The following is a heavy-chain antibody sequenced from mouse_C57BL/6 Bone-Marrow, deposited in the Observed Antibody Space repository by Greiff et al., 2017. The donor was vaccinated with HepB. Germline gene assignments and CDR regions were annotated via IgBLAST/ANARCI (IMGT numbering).Heavy chain of an antibody. Sequence: VQLQQSGAELVRPGASVKLSCTASGFNIKDDYMHWVKQRPEQGLEWIGWIDPENGDTEYASKFQGKATITADTSSHTAYLQLSSLTSEDTAVYYCTLSNYGWFAYWGQGTLVTVSA. CDR2: IDPENGDT. D-gene: IGHD2-5*01. V-gene: IGHV14-4*01. J-gene: IGHJ3*01. CDR3: TLSNYGWFAY. CDR1: GFNIKDDY.